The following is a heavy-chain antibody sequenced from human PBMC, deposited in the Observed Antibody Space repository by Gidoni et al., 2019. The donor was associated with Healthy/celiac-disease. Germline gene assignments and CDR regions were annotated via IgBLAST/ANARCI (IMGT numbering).Heavy chain of an antibody. Sequence: QVQLQQWGAGRVKPSETLSLTCAVYGGSFSGYYWSWIRQPPGKGLEWIGEINHSGSTNYNPSLKSRVTISVDTSKNQFSLKLSSVTAADTAVYYCARVARVGATNFGWFDPWGQGTLVTVSS. V-gene: IGHV4-34*01. CDR1: GGSFSGYY. J-gene: IGHJ5*02. CDR2: INHSGST. CDR3: ARVARVGATNFGWFDP. D-gene: IGHD1-26*01.